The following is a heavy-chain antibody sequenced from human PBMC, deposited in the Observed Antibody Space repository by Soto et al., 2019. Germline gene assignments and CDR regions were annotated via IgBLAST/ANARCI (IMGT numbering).Heavy chain of an antibody. V-gene: IGHV1-18*01. D-gene: IGHD5-12*01. CDR2: ISTDNGNT. CDR1: GYTFTIYG. J-gene: IGHJ6*02. Sequence: QVQLVQSGGEVKKPGASVKVSCKASGYTFTIYGINWVRQAPGQGLEWMGWISTDNGNTNYAQKLQGRVTMTTDTSTSTAYMELRSLRSDDTAVYYCARALGYSGYAGMDVWGQGTTVNVSS. CDR3: ARALGYSGYAGMDV.